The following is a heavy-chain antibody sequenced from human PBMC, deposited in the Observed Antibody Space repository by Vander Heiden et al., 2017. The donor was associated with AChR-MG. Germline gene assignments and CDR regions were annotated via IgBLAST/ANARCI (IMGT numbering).Heavy chain of an antibody. CDR3: AAPSTYCDFWSGLGGAFDI. D-gene: IGHD3-3*01. V-gene: IGHV1-69*01. CDR2: IIPIFGTA. Sequence: QVQLVQSGAEVKKPGSSVKVSCKASGGTFSSYASSWVRQAPGQGLEWMGGIIPIFGTANYAQKFQGRVTITADESTSTAYMELSSLRSEDTAVYYCAAPSTYCDFWSGLGGAFDIWGQGTMVTVSS. J-gene: IGHJ3*02. CDR1: GGTFSSYA.